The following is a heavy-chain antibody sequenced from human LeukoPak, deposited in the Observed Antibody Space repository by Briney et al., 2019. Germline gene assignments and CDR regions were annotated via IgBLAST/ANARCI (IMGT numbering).Heavy chain of an antibody. CDR1: GFPFDDYA. D-gene: IGHD3-10*01. CDR2: ISWNSGSI. J-gene: IGHJ6*02. Sequence: GGSLRLSCAASGFPFDDYAMHWVRQAPGKDLEWVSGISWNSGSIGYADSVKGRFTISRDNAKNSLYLQMNSLRAEDTALYYCAKALGAYYYYGMDVWGQGTTVTVSS. V-gene: IGHV3-9*01. CDR3: AKALGAYYYYGMDV.